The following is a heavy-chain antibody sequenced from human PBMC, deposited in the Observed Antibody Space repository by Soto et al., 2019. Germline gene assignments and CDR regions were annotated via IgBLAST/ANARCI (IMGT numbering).Heavy chain of an antibody. Sequence: SETLSLTCSVSGFAISRGYYWSWVRQPPGKGLEWIGSIYPSVSSYHNPSLATRLGLSIDASKNQFTLNLTAVTAADTALYFCAREKVGTTFFDTWGQGIQVTVSS. V-gene: IGHV4-38-2*02. CDR3: AREKVGTTFFDT. CDR2: IYPSVSS. D-gene: IGHD2-21*02. CDR1: GFAISRGYY. J-gene: IGHJ4*02.